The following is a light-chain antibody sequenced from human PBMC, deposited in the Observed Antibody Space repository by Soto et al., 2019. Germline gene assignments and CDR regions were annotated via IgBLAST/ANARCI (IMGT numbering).Light chain of an antibody. CDR2: DVS. V-gene: IGLV2-11*01. CDR1: SSDVGGYNY. CDR3: CSYAGSYTSYV. Sequence: QSALTQPRSVSGSPGQSVTISCTGTSSDVGGYNYVSWYQQHPGKAPKLMIYDVSKRPSGVPDRFSGPKSGNTASLTISGLQAEDEADYYCCSYAGSYTSYVFGTGTKV. J-gene: IGLJ1*01.